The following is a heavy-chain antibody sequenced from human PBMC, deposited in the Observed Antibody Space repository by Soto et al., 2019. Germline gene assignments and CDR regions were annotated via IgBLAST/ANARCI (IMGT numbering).Heavy chain of an antibody. CDR1: GAPSSGYY. V-gene: IGHV4-34*01. CDR3: ATLKVVAATKRSPYYYYMDV. CDR2: INHSGST. D-gene: IGHD2-15*01. Sequence: ETLSPPCAVYGAPSSGYYWSWIRQPPGKGLEWIGEINHSGSTNYNPSLKSRVTISVDTSKNQFSRKLSSVTAADTALYYCATLKVVAATKRSPYYYYMDVWGKGTTVTVSS. J-gene: IGHJ6*03.